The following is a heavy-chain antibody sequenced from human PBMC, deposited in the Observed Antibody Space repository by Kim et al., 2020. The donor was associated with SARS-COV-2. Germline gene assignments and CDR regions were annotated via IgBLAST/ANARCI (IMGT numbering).Heavy chain of an antibody. D-gene: IGHD3-10*01. Sequence: DSVKSRFTISRDNAKNTLYLQMNSLRAEDTAVYYCENHNDYHGSGSGVDVWGQGTTVTVSS. V-gene: IGHV3-23*03. J-gene: IGHJ6*02. CDR3: ENHNDYHGSGSGVDV.